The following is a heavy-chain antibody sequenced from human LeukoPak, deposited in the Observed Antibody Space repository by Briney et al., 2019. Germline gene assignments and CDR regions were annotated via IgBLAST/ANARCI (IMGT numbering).Heavy chain of an antibody. J-gene: IGHJ4*02. D-gene: IGHD3-10*01. CDR2: IYTSGST. CDR1: GGTISSGSYY. Sequence: SQTLSLTCTVPGGTISSGSYYWSWIRQPAGKGLEWIGRIYTSGSTNYNPSLKSRVTISVDTSKNQFSLKLSSVTAADTAVYYCARDPYGSGFFDYWGQGTLVTVSS. CDR3: ARDPYGSGFFDY. V-gene: IGHV4-61*02.